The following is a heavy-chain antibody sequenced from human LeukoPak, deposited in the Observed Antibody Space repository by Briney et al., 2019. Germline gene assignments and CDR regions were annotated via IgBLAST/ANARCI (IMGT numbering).Heavy chain of an antibody. CDR2: ISSNGGST. CDR3: ARRSVGATTGAFDI. V-gene: IGHV3-64*01. CDR1: GFTFSSYA. J-gene: IGHJ3*02. D-gene: IGHD1-26*01. Sequence: GGSLRLSCAASGFTFSSYAMHWVRQAPGKRLECVSAISSNGGSTYYANSVKGRFTISRDNSKNTLYLQMGSLRAEDMAVYYCARRSVGATTGAFDIWGQGTMVTVSS.